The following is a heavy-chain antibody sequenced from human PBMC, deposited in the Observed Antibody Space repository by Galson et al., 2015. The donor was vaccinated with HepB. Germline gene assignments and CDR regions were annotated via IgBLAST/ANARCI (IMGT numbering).Heavy chain of an antibody. V-gene: IGHV3-30*18. CDR2: ISFDGRNK. CDR3: AKNSYDYDSSGYYDY. Sequence: SLRLSCAASGFMFSASGMHWVRQAPGKGLEWVAVISFDGRNKNYADSVKGRFTISKDNSKNTLYLQMNSLRAEDTAVYYCAKNSYDYDSSGYYDYWGQGALVTVSS. J-gene: IGHJ4*02. D-gene: IGHD3-22*01. CDR1: GFMFSASG.